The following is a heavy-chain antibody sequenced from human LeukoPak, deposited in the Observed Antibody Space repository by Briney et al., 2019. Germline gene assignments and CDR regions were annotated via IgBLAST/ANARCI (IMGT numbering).Heavy chain of an antibody. J-gene: IGHJ3*02. CDR3: ARPVEMATITGAFDI. Sequence: ASVKVSCKASGYTFTSCYMHWVRQAPGQGLEWMGIINPSGGSTSYAQKFQGRVTMTRDTSTSTVYMELSSLRSEDTAVYYCARPVEMATITGAFDIWGQGTMVTVSS. CDR2: INPSGGST. V-gene: IGHV1-46*01. D-gene: IGHD5-24*01. CDR1: GYTFTSCY.